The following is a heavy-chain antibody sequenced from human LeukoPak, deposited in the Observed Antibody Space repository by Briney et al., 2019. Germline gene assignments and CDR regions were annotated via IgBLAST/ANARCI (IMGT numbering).Heavy chain of an antibody. CDR1: GFTFSNAW. V-gene: IGHV3-21*01. J-gene: IGHJ6*03. Sequence: GGTLRLSCAASGFTFSNAWMSWVRQTPGKGLEWVSSITSSSTYTFYADSVKGRFTISRDNARNSLYLQMNSLRAEDTAVYYCARDPYSGTYGDTYYYYMDVWGKGTTVTISS. D-gene: IGHD1-26*01. CDR2: ITSSSTYT. CDR3: ARDPYSGTYGDTYYYYMDV.